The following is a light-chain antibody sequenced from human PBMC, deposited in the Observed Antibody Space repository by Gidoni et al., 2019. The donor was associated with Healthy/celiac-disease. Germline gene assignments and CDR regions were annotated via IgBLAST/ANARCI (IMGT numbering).Light chain of an antibody. V-gene: IGKV1-5*01. CDR2: DAS. CDR3: QQYNSYWT. J-gene: IGKJ1*01. CDR1: QSISSW. Sequence: DIQMTQSPSTLSASVGDRVTITCRASQSISSWLAWYQQKPGKAPKLLIYDASSLESGVPSRFSGSGSGTEFTLTISSLQPDDFVIYYCQQYNSYWTFXXXTKVEIK.